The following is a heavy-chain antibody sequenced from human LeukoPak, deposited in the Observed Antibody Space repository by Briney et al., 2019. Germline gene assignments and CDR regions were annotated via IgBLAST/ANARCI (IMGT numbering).Heavy chain of an antibody. CDR2: ISYIGST. CDR1: GGSCTTHY. CDR3: ASDSISMNAFDA. D-gene: IGHD3-22*01. J-gene: IGHJ3*01. V-gene: IGHV4-59*11. Sequence: PSETLTLTCTVSGGSCTTHYWSWIRQPPGKGLEWIGYISYIGSTNYNPSLKSRVTISIDTSKNEVSLMLTSVTAADTAVYYCASDSISMNAFDAWGQGTMVTVSS.